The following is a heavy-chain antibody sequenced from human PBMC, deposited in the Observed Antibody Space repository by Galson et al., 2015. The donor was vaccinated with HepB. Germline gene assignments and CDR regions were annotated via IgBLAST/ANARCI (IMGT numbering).Heavy chain of an antibody. V-gene: IGHV1-3*01. CDR3: ARSSYGAGTYYGH. Sequence: SVKVSCKASGYTFTNYAIHWVRQAPGQRLEWMGWINPGNGISKGSQKLQGRVTFSRDASASTAYLELSSLRSEDTAVYYCARSSYGAGTYYGHWGQGTLVTVSS. CDR1: GYTFTNYA. CDR2: INPGNGIS. D-gene: IGHD3-10*01. J-gene: IGHJ4*02.